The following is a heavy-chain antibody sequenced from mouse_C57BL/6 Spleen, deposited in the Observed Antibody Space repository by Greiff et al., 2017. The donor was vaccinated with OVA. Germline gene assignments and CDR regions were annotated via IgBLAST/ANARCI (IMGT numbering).Heavy chain of an antibody. Sequence: VQLQESGAELVRPGSSVKLSCKASGYTFTSYWMDWVKQRPGQGLEWIGNIYPSDSETHYNQKFKDKATLTVDKSSSTAYMQLSSLTSEDSAVYYCARRGGRGAMDYWGQGTSVTVSS. CDR2: IYPSDSET. CDR1: GYTFTSYW. CDR3: ARRGGRGAMDY. V-gene: IGHV1-61*01. D-gene: IGHD3-3*01. J-gene: IGHJ4*01.